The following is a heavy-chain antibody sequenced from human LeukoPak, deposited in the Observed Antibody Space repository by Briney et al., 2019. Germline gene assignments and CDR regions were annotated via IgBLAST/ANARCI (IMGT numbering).Heavy chain of an antibody. CDR1: GFTFSSYE. D-gene: IGHD3-10*02. Sequence: GGSLRLSCAAFGFTFSSYEMNWVRQAPGKGLEWVSYISSNGSTIYYADSVKGRFTISRDNAKNSLYLQMNSLRAEDTAVYYCAELGITMIGGVWGKGTTVTISS. CDR2: ISSNGSTI. CDR3: AELGITMIGGV. V-gene: IGHV3-48*03. J-gene: IGHJ6*04.